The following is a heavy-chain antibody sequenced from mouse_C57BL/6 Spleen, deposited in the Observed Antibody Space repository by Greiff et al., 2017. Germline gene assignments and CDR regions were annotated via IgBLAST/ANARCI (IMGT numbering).Heavy chain of an antibody. CDR1: GFTFSSYA. CDR2: ISSGGDYI. J-gene: IGHJ2*01. CDR3: TREVTTPYFDY. D-gene: IGHD2-2*01. Sequence: EVMLVESGEGLVKPGGSLKLSCAASGFTFSSYAMSWVRQTPEKRLEWVAYISSGGDYIYYADTVKGRFTISRDNARNTLYLQMSSLKSEDTAMYYCTREVTTPYFDYWGQGTTLTVSS. V-gene: IGHV5-9-1*02.